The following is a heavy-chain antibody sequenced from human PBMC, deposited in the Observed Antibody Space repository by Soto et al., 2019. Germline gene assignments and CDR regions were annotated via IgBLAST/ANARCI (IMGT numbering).Heavy chain of an antibody. D-gene: IGHD3-16*02. V-gene: IGHV1-8*01. CDR3: ARGSSMITFGGVIVIDAFDI. J-gene: IGHJ3*02. CDR2: MNPNSGNT. CDR1: GYTFTSYD. Sequence: QVQLVQSGAEVKKPGASVKVSCKASGYTFTSYDINWVRQATGQGLEWMGWMNPNSGNTGYAQKFQGRVTMTRNTSISTAYMELSSLRSEDTAVYYCARGSSMITFGGVIVIDAFDIWGQGTMVTVSS.